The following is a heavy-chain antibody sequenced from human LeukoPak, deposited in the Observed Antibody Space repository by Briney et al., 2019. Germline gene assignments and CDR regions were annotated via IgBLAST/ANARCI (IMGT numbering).Heavy chain of an antibody. CDR1: GFTFSSYW. D-gene: IGHD3-3*02. V-gene: IGHV3-74*01. J-gene: IGHJ4*02. Sequence: GGSLRLSCAASGFTFSSYWMNWVRQAPGKGLVWVSRINSDGRSTDYADSVKGRFTISRDNAKNTVYLQLNSLRAEDTAVYYCARGPLDFDYWGQGTLVTVSS. CDR2: INSDGRST. CDR3: ARGPLDFDY.